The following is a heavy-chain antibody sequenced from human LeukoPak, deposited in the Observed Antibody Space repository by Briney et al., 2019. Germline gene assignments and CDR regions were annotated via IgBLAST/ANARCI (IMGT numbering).Heavy chain of an antibody. V-gene: IGHV4-38-2*01. CDR1: GYSISSGYY. CDR3: ARGRDGYNLYYYYYYYMDA. J-gene: IGHJ6*03. D-gene: IGHD5-24*01. CDR2: IYHSGST. Sequence: SETLSLTCAVSGYSISSGYYWGWIRQPPGKGLEWIGSIYHSGSTYYNPSLKSRVTISVDTSKNQFSLKLSSVTAADTAVYYCARGRDGYNLYYYYYYYMDAWGKGTTVTVSS.